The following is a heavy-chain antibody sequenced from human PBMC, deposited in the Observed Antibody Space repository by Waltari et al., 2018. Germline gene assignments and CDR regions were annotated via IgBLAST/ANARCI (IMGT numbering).Heavy chain of an antibody. CDR3: ARRRATGGLDGDWFDP. CDR2: IYPGDSDT. CDR1: GYSFTSYW. J-gene: IGHJ5*02. Sequence: EVQLVQSGAEVKKPGESLKISCKGSGYSFTSYWIGWVRQMPGKGLEWMGIIYPGDSDTRYSPSFQGQVTSSADKSISTAYLQWSSLKASDTAMYYCARRRATGGLDGDWFDPWGQGTLVTVSS. V-gene: IGHV5-51*03. D-gene: IGHD2-15*01.